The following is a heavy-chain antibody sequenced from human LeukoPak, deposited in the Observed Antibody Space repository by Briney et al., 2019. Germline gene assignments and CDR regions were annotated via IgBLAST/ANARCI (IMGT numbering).Heavy chain of an antibody. V-gene: IGHV3-21*01. J-gene: IGHJ1*01. Sequence: PGGSLRLSCEGSGFSFSKHGLNWVRQAPGKGLEWVSSISSSGTYIYYADSLKGRFTISRDDAKNILSLQMNSLRAEDTAVYYCARQPFGLGTYLQYWGQGTLVIVSS. CDR3: ARQPFGLGTYLQY. CDR2: ISSSGTYI. D-gene: IGHD3-16*02. CDR1: GFSFSKHG.